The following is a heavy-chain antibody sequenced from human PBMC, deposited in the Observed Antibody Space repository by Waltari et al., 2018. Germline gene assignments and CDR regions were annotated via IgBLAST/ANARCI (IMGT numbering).Heavy chain of an antibody. V-gene: IGHV4-34*01. CDR2: IYHSGRT. CDR3: ARFNQYSSSKYFDV. D-gene: IGHD5-18*01. J-gene: IGHJ2*01. Sequence: QVQLQQWGAGLLKPSETLSLTCVVSGGSFSGYYWRWIRQPPGKGLEWIGEIYHSGRTNYNPSLESRATISVDRSKSQVSLTLTSVTTADTAVYFCARFNQYSSSKYFDVWGRGMLVTVSS. CDR1: GGSFSGYY.